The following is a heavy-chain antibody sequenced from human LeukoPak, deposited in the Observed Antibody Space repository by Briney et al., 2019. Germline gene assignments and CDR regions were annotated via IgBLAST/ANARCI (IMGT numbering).Heavy chain of an antibody. CDR2: ITEDGSAK. CDR1: GFTFSSYW. J-gene: IGHJ3*01. CDR3: ADSDWG. V-gene: IGHV3-7*01. Sequence: GGSLRLSCAASGFTFSSYWMSWVRQAPGKGLECMATITEDGSAKYYVDSVKGRFTISRDNAKNSVYLQMNSLRIEDTAIYYCADSDWGWGQGTMVIVSS. D-gene: IGHD3/OR15-3a*01.